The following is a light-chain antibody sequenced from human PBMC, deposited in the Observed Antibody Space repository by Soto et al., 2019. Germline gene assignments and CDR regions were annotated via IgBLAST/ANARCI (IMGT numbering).Light chain of an antibody. V-gene: IGKV3-11*01. J-gene: IGKJ5*01. CDR1: QSVSSY. Sequence: EIVLTQSQATLSLLTGQRASLSCRSSQSVSSYLAWYQQKPGQAHRLLIYDAYNRATGIPDRFSGSGSGTDFTLTISSLQPEHFAVYYCQQRSNWPQITFGKGTRVEIK. CDR3: QQRSNWPQIT. CDR2: DAY.